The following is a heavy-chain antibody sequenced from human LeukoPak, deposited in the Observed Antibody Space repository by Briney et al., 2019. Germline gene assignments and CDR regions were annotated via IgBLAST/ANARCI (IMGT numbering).Heavy chain of an antibody. CDR1: GYTFTRYG. CDR2: ISAYNGNT. D-gene: IGHD3-10*01. V-gene: IGHV1-18*01. CDR3: AREDYYGSGSYTPLDY. J-gene: IGHJ4*02. Sequence: ASVKVSCKASGYTFTRYGISWVRQAPGQGLEWMGWISAYNGNTNYAQKLQGRVTMTTGTSTSTAYMELRSLRSDDTAVYYCAREDYYGSGSYTPLDYWGQGTLVTVSS.